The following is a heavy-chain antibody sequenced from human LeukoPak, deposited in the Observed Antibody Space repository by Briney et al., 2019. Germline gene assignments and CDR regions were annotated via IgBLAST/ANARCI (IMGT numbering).Heavy chain of an antibody. CDR2: INPNSGGT. J-gene: IGHJ5*02. D-gene: IGHD6-13*01. Sequence: ASVKVSCKASGYTFTGYYMHWVRQAPGQGLEWMGWINPNSGGTNYAQKFRGRVTMTRDTSISTAYMELSRLRSDDTAVYYCAREQQLATNWFDPWGQGTLVTVSS. CDR1: GYTFTGYY. CDR3: AREQQLATNWFDP. V-gene: IGHV1-2*02.